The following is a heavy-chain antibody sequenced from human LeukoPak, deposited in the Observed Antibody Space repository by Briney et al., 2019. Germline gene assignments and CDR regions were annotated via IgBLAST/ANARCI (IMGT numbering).Heavy chain of an antibody. CDR2: IRNKANSYTT. CDR1: GFSFSDHY. Sequence: AGSLRLSCVASGFSFSDHYMDWVRQAPGKGQEWVGRIRNKANSYTTEYVASVKGRFTVSRDDSKNSLSLQMNGLKTENTAMYYCASNVDSGVDVWGQGKMVTVSS. V-gene: IGHV3-72*01. CDR3: ASNVDSGVDV. J-gene: IGHJ3*01. D-gene: IGHD5-12*01.